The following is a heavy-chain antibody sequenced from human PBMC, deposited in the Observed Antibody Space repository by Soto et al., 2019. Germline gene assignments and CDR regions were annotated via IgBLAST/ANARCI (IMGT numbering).Heavy chain of an antibody. Sequence: QVQLVQSGAEVKKPGASVKVSCHASGYTFTNIDFSWVRQAPGQGLEWMGWISAYNGNTNYPQKLQGRVTMTTDTSTSTAYMELRSLRSDDTAVYYCARDLAAAGPFDCWGQGTLVTVSP. V-gene: IGHV1-18*01. J-gene: IGHJ4*02. D-gene: IGHD6-13*01. CDR1: GYTFTNID. CDR2: ISAYNGNT. CDR3: ARDLAAAGPFDC.